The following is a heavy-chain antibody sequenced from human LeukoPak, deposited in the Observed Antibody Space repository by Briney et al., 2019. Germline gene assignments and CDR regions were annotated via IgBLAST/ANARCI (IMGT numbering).Heavy chain of an antibody. D-gene: IGHD2-15*01. J-gene: IGHJ3*02. CDR1: GFIYINYW. CDR3: VRRGFCSGDNCFSHAFDI. V-gene: IGHV5-51*01. Sequence: GESLKISCKGSGFIYINYWIGWVRQMPGQGLEWMGIIYPGDSDTRYSPPFQGQVTISVDRSINTAYLQWSSLKTSDTAMYYCVRRGFCSGDNCFSHAFDIWGQGTMVTVSS. CDR2: IYPGDSDT.